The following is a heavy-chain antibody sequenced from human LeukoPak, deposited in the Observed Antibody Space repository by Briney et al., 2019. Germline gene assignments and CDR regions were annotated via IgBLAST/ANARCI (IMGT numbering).Heavy chain of an antibody. D-gene: IGHD7-27*01. CDR2: IYYSGST. J-gene: IGHJ4*02. Sequence: SETLSLTCTVSSDSISSSGYYWGWIRQPPGKGLEWIGSIYYSGSTNCNPSLKSRVTMSVDTSKNQFSLKLSSVTAADTAVYYCARDGATGDDGRLDYWGQGTLVTVSS. CDR1: SDSISSSGYY. V-gene: IGHV4-39*07. CDR3: ARDGATGDDGRLDY.